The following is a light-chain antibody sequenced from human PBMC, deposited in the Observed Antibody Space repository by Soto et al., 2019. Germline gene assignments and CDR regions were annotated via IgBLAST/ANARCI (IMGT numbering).Light chain of an antibody. CDR3: CSYAGTYTYV. Sequence: QSVLTQPPSVSGSPGQSVAISCTGTSSDIGSYNRVSWYQQPPGTAPRVMIYDVTKRPSGVPDRFSGSKSGNTASLTISGLQAEDEADYYCCSYAGTYTYVFGTGTKVTVL. J-gene: IGLJ1*01. CDR2: DVT. CDR1: SSDIGSYNR. V-gene: IGLV2-11*01.